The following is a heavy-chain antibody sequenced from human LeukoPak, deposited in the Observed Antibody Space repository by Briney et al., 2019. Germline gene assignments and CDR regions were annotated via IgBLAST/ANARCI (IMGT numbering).Heavy chain of an antibody. Sequence: GGSLRLSCAASGFTFSSYSMNWVRQAPGKGLEWVSYISSSSSTIYYADSVKGRFTISRDNSKNRLDLQMNSLRAEDTAVYYCAKSYGDYVLTYFDYWGQGTLVTVSS. J-gene: IGHJ4*02. D-gene: IGHD4-17*01. CDR3: AKSYGDYVLTYFDY. CDR2: ISSSSSTI. CDR1: GFTFSSYS. V-gene: IGHV3-48*01.